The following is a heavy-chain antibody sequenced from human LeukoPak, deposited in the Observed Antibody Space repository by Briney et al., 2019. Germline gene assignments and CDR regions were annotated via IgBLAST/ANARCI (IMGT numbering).Heavy chain of an antibody. CDR1: GFTFSSYW. CDR3: ARGKATITWYYFDY. V-gene: IGHV3-7*01. D-gene: IGHD5-12*01. J-gene: IGHJ4*02. Sequence: GGSLRLSRAASGFTFSSYWMSWVRQAPGKGLEWVANIKQDGSEKYYVDSVKGRFTISRDNAKNSLYLQMNGLRAEDTAVYYCARGKATITWYYFDYWGQGTLVTVSS. CDR2: IKQDGSEK.